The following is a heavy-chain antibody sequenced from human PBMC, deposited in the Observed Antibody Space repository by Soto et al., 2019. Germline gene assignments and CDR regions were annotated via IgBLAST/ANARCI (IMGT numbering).Heavy chain of an antibody. CDR2: FSYDGSNE. Sequence: QVQLVESGGGVVQPGRSLRLSCAASGFTFSSYGMHWVRQAPGKGLEWVALFSYDGSNEYYADSVRGGFAISRDNSRNSFSLHLSSLRGEDTSRYYYETNITAAGSCFNNCGEGSVVTVSS. V-gene: IGHV3-30*03. D-gene: IGHD3-22*01. J-gene: IGHJ4*02. CDR3: ETNITAAGSCFNN. CDR1: GFTFSSYG.